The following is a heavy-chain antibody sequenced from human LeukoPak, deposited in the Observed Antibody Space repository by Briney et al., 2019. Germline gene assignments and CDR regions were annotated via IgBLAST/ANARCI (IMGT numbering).Heavy chain of an antibody. J-gene: IGHJ4*02. D-gene: IGHD6-13*01. CDR1: GFTFSSYS. V-gene: IGHV3-48*04. Sequence: GGSLRLSCAASGFTFSSYSMNWVRQAPGKGLEWVSYISSSSSTIYYADSVKGRFTISRDNAKNSLYLQMNSLRAEDTAVYYCAKDARAIAAAGTWGNYFDYWGQGTLVTVSS. CDR3: AKDARAIAAAGTWGNYFDY. CDR2: ISSSSSTI.